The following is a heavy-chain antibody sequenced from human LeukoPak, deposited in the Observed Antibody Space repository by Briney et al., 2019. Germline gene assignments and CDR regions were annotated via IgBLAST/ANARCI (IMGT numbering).Heavy chain of an antibody. CDR2: IYHIGNT. CDR1: GGSISSNNW. CDR3: AKESGALGAPLYDY. J-gene: IGHJ4*02. Sequence: SETLSLTCAVSGGSISSNNWWSWVRQPPGKGLEWIGEIYHIGNTNYNPSLKSRVTISVDKSNNQFSLKLNSVTAADTAVYYCAKESGALGAPLYDYWGQGILVTGSS. V-gene: IGHV4-4*02. D-gene: IGHD4/OR15-4a*01.